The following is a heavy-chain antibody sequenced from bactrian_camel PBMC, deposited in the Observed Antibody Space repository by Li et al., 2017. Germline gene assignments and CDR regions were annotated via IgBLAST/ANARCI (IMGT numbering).Heavy chain of an antibody. J-gene: IGHJ6*01. CDR1: GYMYSRYC. CDR3: AADAAFGGACYYRAAYGY. V-gene: IGHV3S53*01. D-gene: IGHD1*01. Sequence: HVQLVESGGGSVQAGGSLRLSCAAASGYMYSRYCMGWFRQAPGKERERVATIGSDGRTTYADSVKGRFTISKDNAKNTLYLQMNSLKPEDTAMYYCAADAAFGGACYYRAAYGYRGQGTQVTVS. CDR2: IGSDGRT.